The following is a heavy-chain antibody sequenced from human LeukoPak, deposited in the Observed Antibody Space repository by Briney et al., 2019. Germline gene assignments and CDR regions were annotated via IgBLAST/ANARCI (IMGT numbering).Heavy chain of an antibody. V-gene: IGHV3-23*01. CDR3: AKRSDSGARLDY. Sequence: PGGSLRLSCAASGFTFSSYAMSWVRQAPGKGLEWVSAISGGGVGTYYADSVKGRFTISRDNSKNTLYLQMNSLRAEDTAVYFCAKRSDSGARLDYWGQGTLVTVSS. D-gene: IGHD6-19*01. CDR2: ISGGGVGT. CDR1: GFTFSSYA. J-gene: IGHJ4*02.